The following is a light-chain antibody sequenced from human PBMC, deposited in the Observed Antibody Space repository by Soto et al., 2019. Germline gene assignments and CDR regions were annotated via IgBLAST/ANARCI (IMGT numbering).Light chain of an antibody. Sequence: QSVLTQPASVSGSPGQSITISCTGTSSDVGLYDYVSWYQQHPGKAPQLMIYAVSNRPSGVSNRFSASKSGNTASLFISGLQAEDEADYYCSSYTSYSSYVFGSGLKVAGL. V-gene: IGLV2-14*01. CDR2: AVS. J-gene: IGLJ1*01. CDR1: SSDVGLYDY. CDR3: SSYTSYSSYV.